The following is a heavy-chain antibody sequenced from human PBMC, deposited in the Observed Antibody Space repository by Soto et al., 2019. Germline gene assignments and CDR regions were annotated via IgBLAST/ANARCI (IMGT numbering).Heavy chain of an antibody. D-gene: IGHD2-2*01. V-gene: IGHV3-23*01. CDR2: ISGSGGST. CDR3: ASGGYCISTSCYRSHYYYGMDV. J-gene: IGHJ6*02. CDR1: GFTFSSYA. Sequence: GGSVRLSCAASGFTFSSYAMSWVRQAPGKGLEWVSAISGSGGSTYYADSVKGRFTISRDNSKNTLYLQMNSLRAEDTAVYYCASGGYCISTSCYRSHYYYGMDVWGQGTTVTVSS.